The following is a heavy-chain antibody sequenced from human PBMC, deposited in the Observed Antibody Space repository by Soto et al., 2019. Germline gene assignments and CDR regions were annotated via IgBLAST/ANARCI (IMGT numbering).Heavy chain of an antibody. CDR1: GYTFTGYY. J-gene: IGHJ6*02. Sequence: GASVKVSCKASGYTFTGYYMHWVRQAPGQGLEWMGWINPNSGGTNYAQKFQGWVTMTRDTSISTAYMELSRLRSDDTAVYYCAREDIVVVPARGYYYYGMDVWGQGTTVTVSS. D-gene: IGHD2-2*01. CDR2: INPNSGGT. V-gene: IGHV1-2*04. CDR3: AREDIVVVPARGYYYYGMDV.